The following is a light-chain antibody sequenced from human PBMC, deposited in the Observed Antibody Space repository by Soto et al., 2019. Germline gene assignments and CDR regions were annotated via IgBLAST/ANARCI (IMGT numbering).Light chain of an antibody. J-gene: IGKJ5*01. CDR2: GAS. CDR3: QQNVSPPIT. Sequence: EIVLTQSPVTRSLSPGERATLSCRASQSVTSSYLAWYQQKPGQAPRLLIYGASSRATGIPDRFSGSGSGTDFTLTISRLEAEDFAVYYCQQNVSPPITFGQGTRLEIK. CDR1: QSVTSSY. V-gene: IGKV3-20*01.